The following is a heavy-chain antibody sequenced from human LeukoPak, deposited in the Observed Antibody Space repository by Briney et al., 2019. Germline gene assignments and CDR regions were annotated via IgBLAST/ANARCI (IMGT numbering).Heavy chain of an antibody. CDR3: ARTVRGIVMPQNAFDI. V-gene: IGHV3-7*01. CDR1: GSTFSSYW. Sequence: GGSLRLSCAASGSTFSSYWMSWARQAPGKGLEWVANIKQDGSEKYHVDSVKGRFTISRDNAKNSLYLQMNSLRAEDTAMYYCARTVRGIVMPQNAFDIWGQGTLVTVSS. J-gene: IGHJ3*02. CDR2: IKQDGSEK. D-gene: IGHD3-22*01.